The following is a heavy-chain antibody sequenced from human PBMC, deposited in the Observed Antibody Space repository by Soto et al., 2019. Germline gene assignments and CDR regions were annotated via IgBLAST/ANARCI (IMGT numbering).Heavy chain of an antibody. CDR1: GDSVSTDSVS. Sequence: PSQTLSLTCAISGDSVSTDSVSWNWIRQSPSRGLEWLGRTYYRSKWYNDYAVSVKSRITINPDTSKNQFSLQLNSVTPEDTAVYYCARQQLVSSTFPWFDPWGQGILVTVSS. D-gene: IGHD6-13*01. J-gene: IGHJ5*02. CDR2: TYYRSKWYN. V-gene: IGHV6-1*01. CDR3: ARQQLVSSTFPWFDP.